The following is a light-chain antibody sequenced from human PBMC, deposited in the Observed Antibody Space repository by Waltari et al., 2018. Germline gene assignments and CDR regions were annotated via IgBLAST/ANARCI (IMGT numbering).Light chain of an antibody. Sequence: QSALTPPASVSGSPGQSVTIFCAGTSNDVGGYNSVSWYQEHPGQDPRVIIYDVSDRPSGVSDRFSGSKSGNTASLTISGLQAEDEADYYCSSQSSNDVVLFGGGTKLTAL. V-gene: IGLV2-14*01. CDR3: SSQSSNDVVL. CDR2: DVS. J-gene: IGLJ2*01. CDR1: SNDVGGYNS.